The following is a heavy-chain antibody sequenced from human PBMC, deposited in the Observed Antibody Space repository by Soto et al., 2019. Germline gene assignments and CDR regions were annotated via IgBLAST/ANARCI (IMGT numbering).Heavy chain of an antibody. D-gene: IGHD3-3*01. J-gene: IGHJ4*02. CDR2: IYFRGST. Sequence: SETLSLTCSVFGGSINSTSYYWGWIRQPPGKGLEWIGIIYFRGSTYYNPSLKSLLTISVDTSKNQFSLRLSSVTAADPTVYFCGRVSLFLWGPNDPNCFGHWGQGTLVTVSS. CDR3: GRVSLFLWGPNDPNCFGH. V-gene: IGHV4-39*01. CDR1: GGSINSTSYY.